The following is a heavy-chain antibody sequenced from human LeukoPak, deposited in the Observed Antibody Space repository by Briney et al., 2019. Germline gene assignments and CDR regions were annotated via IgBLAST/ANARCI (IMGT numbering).Heavy chain of an antibody. Sequence: SETLSLTCAVYGGSFSSYYWSWIRQPPGKGLEWIGEINHSGSTNYNPSLKSRVTISVDTSKNQFSLKLSSVTAADTAVHYCARGGLRFLEWLLYPRWFDPWGQGTLVTVSS. CDR2: INHSGST. CDR3: ARGGLRFLEWLLYPRWFDP. D-gene: IGHD3-3*01. V-gene: IGHV4-34*01. CDR1: GGSFSSYY. J-gene: IGHJ5*02.